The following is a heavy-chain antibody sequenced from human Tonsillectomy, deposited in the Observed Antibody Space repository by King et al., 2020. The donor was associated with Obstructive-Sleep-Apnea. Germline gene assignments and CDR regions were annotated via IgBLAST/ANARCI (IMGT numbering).Heavy chain of an antibody. D-gene: IGHD6-19*01. V-gene: IGHV3-23*04. CDR3: AKDRKNIAVAGTDL. Sequence: VQLVESGGGFVQPGGSLRLSCAASGFTFSSYALSWVRQAPGKGLEWGSGISGSGGSPYYADSVKGRFTISRDNSKNTLYLQMNSLRAEDTAVYYCAKDRKNIAVAGTDLWGQGTLVTVSS. CDR2: ISGSGGSP. J-gene: IGHJ4*02. CDR1: GFTFSSYA.